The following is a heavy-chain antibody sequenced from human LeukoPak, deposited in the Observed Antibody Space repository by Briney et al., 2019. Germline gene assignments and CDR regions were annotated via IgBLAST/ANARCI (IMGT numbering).Heavy chain of an antibody. V-gene: IGHV3-7*01. Sequence: GGSLRLSCAASGFTFSSYWMSWVRQAPGKGLEWVANIKQDGSEKYYVDSVKGRFTISRDNSKNTLYLQMNSLRAEDTAVYYCARASYSSSWPNWFDPWGQGTLVTVSS. CDR3: ARASYSSSWPNWFDP. D-gene: IGHD6-13*01. CDR1: GFTFSSYW. J-gene: IGHJ5*02. CDR2: IKQDGSEK.